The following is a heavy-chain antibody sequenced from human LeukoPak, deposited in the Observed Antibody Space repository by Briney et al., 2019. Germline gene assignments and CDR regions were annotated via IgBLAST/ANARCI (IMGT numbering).Heavy chain of an antibody. D-gene: IGHD3-9*01. CDR2: ISYDGSNK. V-gene: IGHV3-30*18. CDR1: GFTFSNYG. Sequence: PGGSLRLSCAASGFTFSNYGMHWVRQTPGKGLEWVAVISYDGSNKYYADSVKGRFTISRDNSKNTLYLQMHSLRAEDTAVYYCAKDSSIRYFDWLLQAWGQGTLVTVSS. CDR3: AKDSSIRYFDWLLQA. J-gene: IGHJ5*02.